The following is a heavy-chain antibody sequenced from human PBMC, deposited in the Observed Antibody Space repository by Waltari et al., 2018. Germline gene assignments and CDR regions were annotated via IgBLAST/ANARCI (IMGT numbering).Heavy chain of an antibody. CDR2: INPNNGDT. D-gene: IGHD3-10*01. V-gene: IGHV1-2*02. CDR3: ARGFWGSGTLPDY. CDR1: GSTYTGYY. Sequence: QVHMVQSGAEVKKPGASVTVSCTASGSTYTGYYMHWVRQAPGQGLEWMGWINPNNGDTNFVQKFQGRVTMTIDTSISTAYMELSRLRSDDTAVYYCARGFWGSGTLPDYWGQGTLVTVSS. J-gene: IGHJ4*02.